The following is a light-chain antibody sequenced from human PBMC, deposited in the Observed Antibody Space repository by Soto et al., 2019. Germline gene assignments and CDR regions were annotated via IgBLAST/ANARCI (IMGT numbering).Light chain of an antibody. Sequence: DIQMTQSPPTLSASVGDRVTITCRASQSISSWLAWYQQKPGKAPKLLIYDASSLESGVPSRFSGSGSGTEFTLTISSLQPDDFATYYCQQYSTYTPRTFGQGTKV. J-gene: IGKJ1*01. V-gene: IGKV1-5*01. CDR3: QQYSTYTPRT. CDR2: DAS. CDR1: QSISSW.